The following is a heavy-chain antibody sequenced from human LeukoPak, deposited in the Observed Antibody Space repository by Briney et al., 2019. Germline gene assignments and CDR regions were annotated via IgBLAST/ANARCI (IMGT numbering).Heavy chain of an antibody. V-gene: IGHV4-39*07. Sequence: TSETLSLTCTVSGGSISSSSYYWGWIRQPPGKGLGWIGSIYYSGSTYYNPSLKSRVTISVDTSKNQFSLKLSSVTAADTAVYYCARDPGSSGSNFFWGQGTLVTVSS. J-gene: IGHJ4*02. D-gene: IGHD6-19*01. CDR3: ARDPGSSGSNFF. CDR2: IYYSGST. CDR1: GGSISSSSYY.